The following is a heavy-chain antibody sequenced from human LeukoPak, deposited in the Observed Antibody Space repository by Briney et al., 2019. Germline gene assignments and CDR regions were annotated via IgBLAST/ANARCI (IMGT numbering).Heavy chain of an antibody. D-gene: IGHD3-10*01. CDR1: GGSFSGYY. V-gene: IGHV4-34*01. CDR2: INHSGST. CDR3: ARAITMVRGVIPLFDY. Sequence: SETLSLTCAVYGGSFSGYYWSWIRQPPGKGLEWIGEINHSGSTNYNPSLKSRVTISVDTSKNQFSLKLSSVTAADTAVYYCARAITMVRGVIPLFDYWGQGTLVTVSS. J-gene: IGHJ4*02.